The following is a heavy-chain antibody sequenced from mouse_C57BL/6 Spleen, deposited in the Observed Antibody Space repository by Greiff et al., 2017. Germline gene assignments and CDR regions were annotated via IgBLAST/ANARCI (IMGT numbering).Heavy chain of an antibody. CDR1: GYTFTSYW. Sequence: QLQQPGAELVMPGASVKLSCKASGYTFTSYWMHWVKQRPGQGLEWIGAIDPSDSYTNYNQKFKGKSTLTVEKSSSTDYMLLSSLTSEDSAVYCCARGGTWFAYWGQGTLVTVSA. CDR2: IDPSDSYT. CDR3: ARGGTWFAY. J-gene: IGHJ3*01. V-gene: IGHV1-69*01.